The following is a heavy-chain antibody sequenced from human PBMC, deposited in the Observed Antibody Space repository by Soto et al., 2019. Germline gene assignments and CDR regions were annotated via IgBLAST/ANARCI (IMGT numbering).Heavy chain of an antibody. Sequence: QVQLVESGGGVVQPGRSLRLSCAASGFTFSSYAMHWVRQAPGKGLEWVAVISYDGSNKYYADSVKGRFTISSDNSKNKLYLQMNGLGAEDAAVYYGARLEQGVLDLCAFDIWGQGTMVTVSS. CDR3: ARLEQGVLDLCAFDI. J-gene: IGHJ3*02. D-gene: IGHD3-3*02. CDR1: GFTFSSYA. CDR2: ISYDGSNK. V-gene: IGHV3-30-3*01.